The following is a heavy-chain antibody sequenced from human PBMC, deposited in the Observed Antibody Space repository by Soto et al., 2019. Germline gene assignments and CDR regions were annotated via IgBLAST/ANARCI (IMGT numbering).Heavy chain of an antibody. CDR1: GFTFSDYY. V-gene: IGHV3-11*01. Sequence: TGVSLRLSCAASGFTFSDYYMSWIRQSPGKGLEWVSYISSSGSTIYYADSVKGRFTISRDNAKNTLYLPMNSLRAEDTAVYYCAKATYDRSGYYGFKYFQSWGTGSLVTVS. CDR2: ISSSGSTI. J-gene: IGHJ5*02. D-gene: IGHD3-22*01. CDR3: AKATYDRSGYYGFKYFQS.